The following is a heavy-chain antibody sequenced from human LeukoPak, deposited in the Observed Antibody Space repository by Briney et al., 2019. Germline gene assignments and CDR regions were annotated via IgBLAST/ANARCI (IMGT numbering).Heavy chain of an antibody. CDR3: AKVGTSDYDSSDYSFDAFDI. J-gene: IGHJ3*02. CDR2: ISGSGGST. V-gene: IGHV3-23*01. D-gene: IGHD3-22*01. CDR1: GFTFSSYA. Sequence: PGGSLRLSCAASGFTFSSYAMSWVRQAPGKGLEWVSAISGSGGSTYYADSVKGRFTISRDNSKNTLYLQMNSLRAEDTAVYYCAKVGTSDYDSSDYSFDAFDIWGQGTLVIVSS.